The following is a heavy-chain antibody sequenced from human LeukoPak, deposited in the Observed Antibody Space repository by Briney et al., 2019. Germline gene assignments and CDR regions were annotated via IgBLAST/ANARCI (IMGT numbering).Heavy chain of an antibody. J-gene: IGHJ4*02. D-gene: IGHD1-26*01. CDR3: AKDRGELAH. Sequence: ETLSLTCAVSGYSISSGYYWGWIRQPPGKGLEWVSAISGSGGSTYYADSVKGRFTISRDNSKNTLYLQMNSLRAEDTAVYYCAKDRGELAHWGQGTLVTVSS. CDR2: ISGSGGST. V-gene: IGHV3-23*01. CDR1: GYSISSGYY.